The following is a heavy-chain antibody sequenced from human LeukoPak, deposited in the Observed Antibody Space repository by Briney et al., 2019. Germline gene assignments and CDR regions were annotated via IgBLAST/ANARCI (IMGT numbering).Heavy chain of an antibody. V-gene: IGHV4-39*07. CDR2: VYYSGSS. Sequence: SETLSLTCTVSGDSINNDNNNWAWIRQPPGKGLEWIGNVYYSGSSHYNPTLKGRVTVSVTSKNQFSLTLYYVTAADTAVYYCVRGNRADSGFHFWGQGTLVIVSS. CDR3: VRGNRADSGFHF. CDR1: GDSINNDNNN. J-gene: IGHJ4*02. D-gene: IGHD6-19*01.